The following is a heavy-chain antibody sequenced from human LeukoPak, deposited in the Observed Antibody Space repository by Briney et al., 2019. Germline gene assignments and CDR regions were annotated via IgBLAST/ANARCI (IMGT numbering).Heavy chain of an antibody. V-gene: IGHV3-64D*06. CDR3: VKTMVTYGGRIRTEAFDM. D-gene: IGHD5-18*01. J-gene: IGHJ3*02. Sequence: GGSLRLSCAASGFTFRNYALHWVRQAPGNGLEYVSGINVDGASTYYADSVTGRFTISRDNSKNTLYLHMSSLRPDDTAVCFCVKTMVTYGGRIRTEAFDMWGEGTMVSVFS. CDR1: GFTFRNYA. CDR2: INVDGAST.